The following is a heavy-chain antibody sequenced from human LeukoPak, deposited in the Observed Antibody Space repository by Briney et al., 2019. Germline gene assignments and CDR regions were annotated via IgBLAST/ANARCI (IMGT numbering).Heavy chain of an antibody. V-gene: IGHV3-30*18. D-gene: IGHD6-19*01. CDR3: AKAGSGWYGYFDF. Sequence: GGSLRLSCAASGFTFSSYGMHWVRQAPGKGLEWVAVISYDGSNKYYADSVKGRFTISRDNSKNTLFLQMNSLRAEDTAVYYCAKAGSGWYGYFDFWGQGTLVTVSS. J-gene: IGHJ4*02. CDR2: ISYDGSNK. CDR1: GFTFSSYG.